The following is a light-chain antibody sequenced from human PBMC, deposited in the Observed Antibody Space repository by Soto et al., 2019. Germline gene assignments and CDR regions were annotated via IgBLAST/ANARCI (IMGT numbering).Light chain of an antibody. J-gene: IGKJ1*01. CDR1: HAVSSSY. V-gene: IGKV3-20*01. Sequence: ELVLTHSPCTLSFSRWQRATLSCSVGHAVSSSYLAWYQQKPGQAPRLLIYSASSRATGVPTRFSGSGSGADYTLTISRLEPEDSAVYYCQQYGYSFWTFGQGTKVDI. CDR2: SAS. CDR3: QQYGYSFWT.